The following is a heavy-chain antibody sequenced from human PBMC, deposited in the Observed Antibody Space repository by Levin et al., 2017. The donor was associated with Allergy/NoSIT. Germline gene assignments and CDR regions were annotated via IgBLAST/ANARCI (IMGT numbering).Heavy chain of an antibody. CDR3: ARALCSGGSCYVYYYGMDV. CDR1: GGTFSSYA. Sequence: GASVKVSCKASGGTFSSYAISWVRQAPGQGLEWMGGIITIFGTANYAQKFQGRVTITADESTSTAYMELSSLRSEDTAVYYCARALCSGGSCYVYYYGMDVWGQGTTVTVSS. D-gene: IGHD2-15*01. CDR2: IITIFGTA. J-gene: IGHJ6*02. V-gene: IGHV1-69*13.